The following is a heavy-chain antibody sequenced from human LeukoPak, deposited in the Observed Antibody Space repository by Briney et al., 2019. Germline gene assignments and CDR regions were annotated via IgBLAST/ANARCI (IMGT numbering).Heavy chain of an antibody. V-gene: IGHV4-31*03. J-gene: IGHJ6*02. Sequence: SETLSLTCTVSGGSISSGGYYWSWIRQHPGKGLEWIGYIYYSGSTYYNPSLKSRVTISVDTSKNQFSLKLSSVTAADTAVYYCASTSYYGSGTQVDVWGQGTTVTVSS. D-gene: IGHD3-10*01. CDR2: IYYSGST. CDR3: ASTSYYGSGTQVDV. CDR1: GGSISSGGYY.